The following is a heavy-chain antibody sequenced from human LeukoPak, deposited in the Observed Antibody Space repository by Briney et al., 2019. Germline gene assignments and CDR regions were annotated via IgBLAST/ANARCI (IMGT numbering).Heavy chain of an antibody. J-gene: IGHJ4*02. CDR1: GFTFSSYS. CDR3: ARGGVSQDYFDY. CDR2: ISSSSSYI. Sequence: GSLRLSCAASGFTFSSYSMNWVRQAPGKGLEWVSSISSSSSYIYYADSVKGRFTISRDNAKNSLYLQMNSLRAEDTAVYYCARGGVSQDYFDYWGQGTLVTVSS. D-gene: IGHD6-13*01. V-gene: IGHV3-21*01.